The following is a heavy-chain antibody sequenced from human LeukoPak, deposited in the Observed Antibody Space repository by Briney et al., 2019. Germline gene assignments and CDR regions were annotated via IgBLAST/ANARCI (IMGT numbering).Heavy chain of an antibody. J-gene: IGHJ5*02. Sequence: KSSETLSLTCGVSGGSISNTNWWSWVRQPPGKGLEWIGEINHSGSTNYNPSLKSRVTISVDTSKNQFSLKLSSVTAADTAVYYCARGSLNCTNGVCYTNWFDPWGQGTLVTVSS. CDR1: GGSISNTNW. D-gene: IGHD2-8*01. V-gene: IGHV4-4*02. CDR3: ARGSLNCTNGVCYTNWFDP. CDR2: INHSGST.